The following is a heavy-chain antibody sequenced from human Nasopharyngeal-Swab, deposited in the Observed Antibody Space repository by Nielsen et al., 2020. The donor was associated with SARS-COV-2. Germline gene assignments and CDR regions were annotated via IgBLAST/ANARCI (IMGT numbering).Heavy chain of an antibody. Sequence: WIPQPPGKGLEWVAAFEGGATRTHYAASVEGRFTISRDDSQNMLSLQMSSLRAEDTAVYYCAKDLFRWSFDAWGQGTMVTVSS. J-gene: IGHJ3*01. V-gene: IGHV3-23*01. CDR2: FEGGATRT. D-gene: IGHD3-10*02. CDR3: AKDLFRWSFDA.